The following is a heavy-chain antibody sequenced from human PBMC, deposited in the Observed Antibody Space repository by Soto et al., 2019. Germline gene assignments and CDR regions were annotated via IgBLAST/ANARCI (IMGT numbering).Heavy chain of an antibody. J-gene: IGHJ1*01. CDR1: GFTFSSYG. CDR3: AXDLGGFGCISTTCHPPQH. D-gene: IGHD2-2*01. CDR2: ISYYLSNK. Sequence: PGGSLRLSCAASGFTFSSYGMHWVRQAPVNGLEFVAVISYYLSNKYYADSVKGRFTISRYNSKNTLYLQMNSLRAYYTAVYYFAXDLGGFGCISTTCHPPQHWGQGTLVTVSS. V-gene: IGHV3-30*18.